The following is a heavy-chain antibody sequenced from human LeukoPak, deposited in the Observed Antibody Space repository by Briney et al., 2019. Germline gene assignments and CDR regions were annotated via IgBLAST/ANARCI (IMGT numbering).Heavy chain of an antibody. Sequence: GGSLRLSCAASGFTFSSYSMNWVRQAPGKGLEWVSSISSSSSYIYYADSVKGRFTISRDNAKNSLYLQMNSLRAEDTAVYYCAKSVVVVPAAMQLDYWGQGTLVTVSS. CDR3: AKSVVVVPAAMQLDY. CDR1: GFTFSSYS. J-gene: IGHJ4*02. V-gene: IGHV3-21*04. CDR2: ISSSSSYI. D-gene: IGHD2-2*01.